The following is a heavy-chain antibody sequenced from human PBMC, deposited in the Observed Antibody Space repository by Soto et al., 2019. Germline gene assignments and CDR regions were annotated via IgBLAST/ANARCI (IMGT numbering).Heavy chain of an antibody. Sequence: EVQLVESGGGLAQSGGSLRLSCAASGFTFSGYAMNWVRQAPGKGLEWVSYISSSGNTVYYADSVKGRFTISRDSAKNSLYLLMNSLRAEDTAVYYCSKGYGDYWGQGALVTVSS. CDR3: SKGYGDY. CDR2: ISSSGNTV. J-gene: IGHJ4*02. D-gene: IGHD5-12*01. V-gene: IGHV3-48*01. CDR1: GFTFSGYA.